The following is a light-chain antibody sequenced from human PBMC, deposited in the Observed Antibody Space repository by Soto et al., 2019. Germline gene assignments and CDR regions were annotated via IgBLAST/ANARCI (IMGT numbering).Light chain of an antibody. Sequence: DVVMTQSPLSLPVTLGQPASISCRSSQSLVYSDGNTYLNCFQQRLGQSPRRLISKVSNRDSRVPDRFGASGSCTDFTLEITRVEAAGVGVYYGMQGTHWSYTFSQGTKLEI. J-gene: IGKJ2*01. CDR1: QSLVYSDGNTY. V-gene: IGKV2-30*01. CDR3: MQGTHWSYT. CDR2: KVS.